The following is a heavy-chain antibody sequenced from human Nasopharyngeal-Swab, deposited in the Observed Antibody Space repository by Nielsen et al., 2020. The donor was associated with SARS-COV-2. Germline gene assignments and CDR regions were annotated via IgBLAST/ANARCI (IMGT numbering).Heavy chain of an antibody. V-gene: IGHV4-31*02. J-gene: IGHJ3*02. CDR2: IYYSGST. CDR3: AREGGGYCTNGVCYPSNDAFDI. D-gene: IGHD2-8*01. Sequence: WIRQPPGKGLEWIGYIYYSGSTYYNPSLKSRVTISVDTSKNQFSLKLSSVTAADTAVYYCAREGGGYCTNGVCYPSNDAFDIWG.